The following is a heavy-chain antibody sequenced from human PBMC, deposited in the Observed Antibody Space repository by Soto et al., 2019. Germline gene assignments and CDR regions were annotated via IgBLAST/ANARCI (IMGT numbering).Heavy chain of an antibody. V-gene: IGHV1-3*01. CDR1: GYTFTSYA. CDR3: AGDRRGGGYNYYYYYGMDV. CDR2: INAGNGNT. Sequence: ASVKVSCKASGYTFTSYAMHWVRQAPGQRLEWMGWINAGNGNTKYSQKFQGRVTITRDTSASTAYMELSSLRSEDTAVYYCAGDRRGGGYNYYYYYGMDVWGQGTTVTVSS. D-gene: IGHD5-12*01. J-gene: IGHJ6*02.